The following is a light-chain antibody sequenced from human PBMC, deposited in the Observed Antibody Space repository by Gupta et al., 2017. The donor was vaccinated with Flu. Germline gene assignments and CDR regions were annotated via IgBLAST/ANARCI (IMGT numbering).Light chain of an antibody. CDR1: QGISSY. Sequence: PSFLSASVGDRVTIACRASQGISSYLGWYQQKPGKAPNLLIYGASTLQSGVPSRFSGSGSGTEFTLTISSPQPEDFASYYCQQGNQCPRAFGQGTKVEIK. J-gene: IGKJ1*01. V-gene: IGKV1-9*01. CDR3: QQGNQCPRA. CDR2: GAS.